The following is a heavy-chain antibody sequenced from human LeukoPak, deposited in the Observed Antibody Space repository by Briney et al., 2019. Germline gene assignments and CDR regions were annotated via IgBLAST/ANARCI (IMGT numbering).Heavy chain of an antibody. CDR1: GFTFSSYS. D-gene: IGHD4-11*01. CDR3: ARDAQQKRVNYFDY. V-gene: IGHV3-21*01. CDR2: ISSSSSYI. J-gene: IGHJ4*02. Sequence: GGSLRLSCAASGFTFSSYSMNWVRQAPGKGLEWVSSISSSSSYIYYADSVKGRFTISRDNAKNSLYLQMNSLRAEDTAVYYCARDAQQKRVNYFDYWGQGTLVTVSS.